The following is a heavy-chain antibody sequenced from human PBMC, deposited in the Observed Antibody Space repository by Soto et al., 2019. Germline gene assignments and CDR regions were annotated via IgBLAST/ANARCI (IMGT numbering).Heavy chain of an antibody. V-gene: IGHV5-51*01. D-gene: IGHD6-13*01. CDR3: ARHRYSSSWDVIYYYYGMDV. J-gene: IGHJ6*02. Sequence: GESLKISCNGSGYSFTIYCIGLVLQMPGKGLDWMGIIYPGDSDTRYSPSFQGQVTISADKSISTAYLQWSSLKASDTAMYYCARHRYSSSWDVIYYYYGMDVWGQGTTVTVSS. CDR2: IYPGDSDT. CDR1: GYSFTIYC.